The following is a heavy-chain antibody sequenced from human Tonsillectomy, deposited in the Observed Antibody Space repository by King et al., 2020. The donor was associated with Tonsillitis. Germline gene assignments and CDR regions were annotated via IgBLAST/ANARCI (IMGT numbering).Heavy chain of an antibody. CDR3: AKVSYGFLEWLSSPIDY. V-gene: IGHV3-30*18. CDR1: GFNFSSYG. CDR2: ISYDGSNK. J-gene: IGHJ4*02. Sequence: VQLVESGGGVVQPGRSLRLSCAASGFNFSSYGMHWVRQAPGKGLEWVAIISYDGSNKYYADSVKGRFTISRDNSKNTLYLQMNSLRAEDTAVYYCAKVSYGFLEWLSSPIDYWGQGTLVTVSS. D-gene: IGHD3-3*01.